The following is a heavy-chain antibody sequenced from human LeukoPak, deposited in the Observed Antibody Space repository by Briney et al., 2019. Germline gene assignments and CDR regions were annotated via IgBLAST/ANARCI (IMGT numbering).Heavy chain of an antibody. J-gene: IGHJ4*02. CDR1: GFTFSNYW. V-gene: IGHV3-7*04. D-gene: IGHD2-21*02. CDR3: ARDQWRLFDY. CDR2: IKEDGSDK. Sequence: GGSLRLSCAASGFTFSNYWMTWVCQAPGKGLEWVASIKEDGSDKYYVDSVKGRFTISRDNAKNLLYLQMNSLRAEDTTVYYCARDQWRLFDYWGQGTLVTVSS.